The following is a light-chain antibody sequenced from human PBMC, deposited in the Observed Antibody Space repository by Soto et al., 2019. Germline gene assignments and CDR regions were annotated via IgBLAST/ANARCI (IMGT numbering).Light chain of an antibody. CDR3: QQLNSSPRT. CDR2: AAS. Sequence: DIQLTQSPSFLSASVGDRVTITCRASQGIRSCLAWYQQKPGKAPKLLIYAASTLQSGVPSRFSGSGSGTEFPLTISSLQPEDFATYYCQQLNSSPRTFGQGTKVEIK. V-gene: IGKV1-9*01. CDR1: QGIRSC. J-gene: IGKJ1*01.